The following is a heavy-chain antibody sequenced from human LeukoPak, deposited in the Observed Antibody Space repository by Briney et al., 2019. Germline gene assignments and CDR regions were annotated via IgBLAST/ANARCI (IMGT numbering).Heavy chain of an antibody. Sequence: GGSLRLSCAASGFTVSSNYMSWVRQAPGKGLEWVSVIYSGGSTYYADSVKGRFTIPRDNAKNSLYLQISSLRAEDTAVYYCAELGITMIGGVWGKGTTVTISS. J-gene: IGHJ6*04. V-gene: IGHV3-66*01. CDR3: AELGITMIGGV. CDR2: IYSGGST. D-gene: IGHD3-10*02. CDR1: GFTVSSNY.